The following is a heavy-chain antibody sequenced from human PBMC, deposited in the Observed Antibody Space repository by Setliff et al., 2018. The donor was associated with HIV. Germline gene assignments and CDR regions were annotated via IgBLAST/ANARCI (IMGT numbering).Heavy chain of an antibody. J-gene: IGHJ4*02. V-gene: IGHV3-15*01. D-gene: IGHD5-12*01. CDR1: GFTFTNAW. CDR2: IKSKTDGGTT. Sequence: PGRSLRLSCAASGFTFTNAWMTWVRQVPGKGLEWVGRIKSKTDGGTTDYAAPVKGRFTISRDDSKNTLHLRMSSLKTEDTAMYYCTTGGYDGIVDYWGQGTLVTVSS. CDR3: TTGGYDGIVDY.